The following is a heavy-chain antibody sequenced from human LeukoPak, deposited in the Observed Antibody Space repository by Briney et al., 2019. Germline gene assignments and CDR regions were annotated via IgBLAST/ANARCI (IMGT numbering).Heavy chain of an antibody. CDR2: IQTSGST. V-gene: IGHV4-61*09. CDR1: GGSISSGAYY. Sequence: PSETLSLTCTVSGGSISSGAYYWNWIRQPAGKGLEWIGHIQTSGSTKYNPSLKSRVTMSIDTSKNQFSLNLYSVTAADTAVYYCATNYTAVSAFDSWGQGTLVTVSS. D-gene: IGHD6-19*01. J-gene: IGHJ4*02. CDR3: ATNYTAVSAFDS.